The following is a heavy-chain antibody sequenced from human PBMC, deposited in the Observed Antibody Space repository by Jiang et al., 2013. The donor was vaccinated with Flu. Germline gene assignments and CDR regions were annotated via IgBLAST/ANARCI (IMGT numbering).Heavy chain of an antibody. CDR1: GDSISGYY. Sequence: GPGLVKPSETLSLTCTVSGDSISGYYWTWIRLTPGKELEWIGNIYYSGSTNSNPSLKSRVSISSDMSKNQVSLRLTSVTAADTAVYYCARDLLRRSGTSHYYYYGWTSWGQGTTVIVSS. J-gene: IGHJ6*02. V-gene: IGHV4-59*13. CDR3: ARDLLRRSGTSHYYYYGWTS. CDR2: IYYSGST. D-gene: IGHD1-26*01.